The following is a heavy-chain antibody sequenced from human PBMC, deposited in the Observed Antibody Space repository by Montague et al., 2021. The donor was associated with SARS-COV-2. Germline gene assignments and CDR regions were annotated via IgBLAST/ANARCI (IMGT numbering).Heavy chain of an antibody. CDR3: ANVLDSYGFYFDY. CDR1: GFTFSRYA. J-gene: IGHJ4*02. D-gene: IGHD5-18*01. CDR2: ISYDGSNK. Sequence: SLRLSCAASGFTFSRYAMHLFRQAPGKGLEWVAVISYDGSNKYYSDSVKGRFTISRDNSKNTLYLQMNSLRAEDTAVYYCANVLDSYGFYFDYWGQGTLVTVSS. V-gene: IGHV3-30*18.